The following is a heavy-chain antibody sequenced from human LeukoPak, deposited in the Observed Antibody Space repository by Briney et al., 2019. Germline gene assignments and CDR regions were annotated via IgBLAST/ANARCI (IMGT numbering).Heavy chain of an antibody. J-gene: IGHJ5*02. Sequence: SETLSLTCTVSGGSISSSSYYWGWIRQPPGKGLEWIGSIYYSGSTYYNPSLKSRVTISVDTSKNQFSLKLSSVTAADTAVYYCARGRPWGRTRGYALDPWGQGTLVTVSS. CDR2: IYYSGST. CDR3: ARGRPWGRTRGYALDP. CDR1: GGSISSSSYY. D-gene: IGHD5-12*01. V-gene: IGHV4-39*07.